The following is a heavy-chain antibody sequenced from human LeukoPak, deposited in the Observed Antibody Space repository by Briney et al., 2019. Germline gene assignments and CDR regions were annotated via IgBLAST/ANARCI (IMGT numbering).Heavy chain of an antibody. CDR3: AKEPARNTMVRGVIGVYFDY. CDR1: GFTFSTYA. CDR2: ISGSGGST. V-gene: IGHV3-23*01. Sequence: GGSLRLSCAASGFTFSTYAMSWVRQAPGKGLEWVSAISGSGGSTYYADSVKGRFTISRDNSKNTLYLQMNSLRAEDTAVYYCAKEPARNTMVRGVIGVYFDYWGQGTLVTVPS. D-gene: IGHD3-10*01. J-gene: IGHJ4*02.